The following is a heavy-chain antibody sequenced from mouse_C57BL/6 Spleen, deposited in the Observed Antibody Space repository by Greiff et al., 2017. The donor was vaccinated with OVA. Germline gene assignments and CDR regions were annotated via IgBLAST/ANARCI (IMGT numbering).Heavy chain of an antibody. CDR2: INPSNGGT. J-gene: IGHJ4*01. CDR1: GYTFTSYW. CDR3: AREGLWLRRGGYYAMDY. Sequence: QVQLQQSGPELVKPGASVKLSCKASGYTFTSYWMHWVKQRPGQGLEWIGNINPSNGGTNYNEKFKSKATLTVDKSSSTAYMQLSSLTSEDSAVYYCAREGLWLRRGGYYAMDYWGQGTSVTVSS. D-gene: IGHD2-2*01. V-gene: IGHV1-53*01.